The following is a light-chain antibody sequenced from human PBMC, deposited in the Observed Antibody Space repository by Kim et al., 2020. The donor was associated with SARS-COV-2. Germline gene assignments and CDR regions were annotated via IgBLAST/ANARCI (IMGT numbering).Light chain of an antibody. CDR1: QSVGIK. CDR3: QQYNKWPGIT. V-gene: IGKV3-15*01. CDR2: DAS. Sequence: IVMTQSPATLSVSPGERVTLSCRASQSVGIKLAWYQQRPAQGPRLLIYDASTSATDIPARFSGSGSGTDFTLTIDSLQSEDFAVYYCQQYNKWPGITFGQGTRLEIK. J-gene: IGKJ5*01.